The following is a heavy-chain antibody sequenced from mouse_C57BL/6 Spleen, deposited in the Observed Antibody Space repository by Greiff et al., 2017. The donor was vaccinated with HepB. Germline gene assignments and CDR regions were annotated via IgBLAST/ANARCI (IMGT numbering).Heavy chain of an antibody. CDR1: GFTFNTYA. Sequence: EVNVVESGGGLVQPKGSLKLSCAASGFTFNTYAMHWVRQAPGKGLEWVARIRSKSSNYATYYADSVKDRFTISRDDSQSMLYLQMNNLKTEDTAMYYCATGGLRGEAMDYWGQGTSVTVSS. J-gene: IGHJ4*01. V-gene: IGHV10-3*01. CDR2: IRSKSSNYAT. D-gene: IGHD2-4*01. CDR3: ATGGLRGEAMDY.